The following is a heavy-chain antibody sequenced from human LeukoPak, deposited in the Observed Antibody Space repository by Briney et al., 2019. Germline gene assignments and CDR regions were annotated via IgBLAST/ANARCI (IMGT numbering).Heavy chain of an antibody. CDR3: ARAAQPSGSYYYYYYYTDV. CDR2: ISYDGSNK. V-gene: IGHV3-30*03. Sequence: PGGSLRLSCAASGFTFSSYGMHWVRQAPGKGLEWVAVISYDGSNKYYADSVKGRFTISRDNSKNTLYLQMNSLRAEDTAVYYCARAAQPSGSYYYYYYYTDVWGKGTTVTVSS. D-gene: IGHD1-26*01. J-gene: IGHJ6*03. CDR1: GFTFSSYG.